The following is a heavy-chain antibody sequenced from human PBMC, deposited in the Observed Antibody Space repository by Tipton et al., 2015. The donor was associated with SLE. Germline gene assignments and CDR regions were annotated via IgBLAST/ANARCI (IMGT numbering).Heavy chain of an antibody. CDR2: IYSSGDR. J-gene: IGHJ2*01. V-gene: IGHV4-4*07. CDR1: GGSISFDY. D-gene: IGHD4-17*01. Sequence: TLSLTCTVSGGSISFDYWSWIRPSAGRGLECIGRIYSSGDRDYNPSLRSRVTMSIDASQNRVSLRLKSVSAADTAVYYCARGSDGEYVRYFDVWGPGTLVTVSS. CDR3: ARGSDGEYVRYFDV.